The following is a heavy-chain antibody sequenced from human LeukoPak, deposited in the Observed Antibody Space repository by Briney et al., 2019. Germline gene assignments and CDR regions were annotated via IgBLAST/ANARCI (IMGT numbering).Heavy chain of an antibody. Sequence: SETLSLTCTVSGGSISSGSYYWSWIRQPAGKGLEWIGRIYTSGSTNYNPSLKSRVTISVDTSKNQFSLKLSSVTAADTAVYYCARGCAYYDFWSGYPMGNWFDPWGQGTLVTVSS. CDR2: IYTSGST. CDR3: ARGCAYYDFWSGYPMGNWFDP. D-gene: IGHD3-3*01. J-gene: IGHJ5*02. V-gene: IGHV4-61*02. CDR1: GGSISSGSYY.